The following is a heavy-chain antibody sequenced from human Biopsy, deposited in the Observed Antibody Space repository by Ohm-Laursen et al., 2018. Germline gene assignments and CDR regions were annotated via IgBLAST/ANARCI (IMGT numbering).Heavy chain of an antibody. CDR1: GGSISRSSYY. Sequence: TLSLTCTVTGGSISRSSYYWDWIRQPPGKGLEWIGSIYYSGSTYYNPSLKSRVTISADRSKNQFSLNLTSVTAADTAMYYCARQEFATSPLDYWGQGSLVTVSS. J-gene: IGHJ4*02. D-gene: IGHD3-10*01. CDR3: ARQEFATSPLDY. V-gene: IGHV4-39*01. CDR2: IYYSGST.